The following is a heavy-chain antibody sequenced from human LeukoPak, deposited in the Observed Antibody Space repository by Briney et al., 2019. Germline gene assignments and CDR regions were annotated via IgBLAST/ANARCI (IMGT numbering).Heavy chain of an antibody. V-gene: IGHV3-30-3*01. CDR1: GFTFSSYA. CDR2: ISYDGSNK. Sequence: GGSLRLSCAASGFTFSSYAMHWVRQAPGKGLEWVAVISYDGSNKYYADSVKGRFTISRDNSKNTLYLQMNSLRAEDTAVYYCARGSQYDFWSGYYSNDFDYWGQGTLVTVSS. J-gene: IGHJ4*02. CDR3: ARGSQYDFWSGYYSNDFDY. D-gene: IGHD3-3*01.